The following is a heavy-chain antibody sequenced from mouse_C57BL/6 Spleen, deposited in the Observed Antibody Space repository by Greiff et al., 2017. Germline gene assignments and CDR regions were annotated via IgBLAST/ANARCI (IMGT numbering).Heavy chain of an antibody. CDR2: IYPGDGYT. V-gene: IGHV1-80*01. D-gene: IGHD2-5*01. CDR3: ARTYSNYVDYAMDY. Sequence: QLQQSGAELVKPGASVKISCKASGYAFSSYWMNWVKQRPGKGLEWIGQIYPGDGYTNYNGKFKGKATLTADKSSSTAYMQLSSLTSEDSAVYFCARTYSNYVDYAMDYWGQGTSVTVSS. J-gene: IGHJ4*01. CDR1: GYAFSSYW.